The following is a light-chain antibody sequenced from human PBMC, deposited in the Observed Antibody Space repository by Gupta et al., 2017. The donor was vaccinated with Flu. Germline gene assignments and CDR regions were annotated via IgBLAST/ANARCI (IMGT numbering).Light chain of an antibody. J-gene: IGLJ3*02. CDR3: GTWDSSLSAWG. Sequence: QLPGTATALLIYEHNKRPSGLPYRFSGSTSDTSATLGITGLQTGDEADYYCGTWDSSLSAWGFGGGTRLPVL. CDR2: EHN. V-gene: IGLV1-51*02.